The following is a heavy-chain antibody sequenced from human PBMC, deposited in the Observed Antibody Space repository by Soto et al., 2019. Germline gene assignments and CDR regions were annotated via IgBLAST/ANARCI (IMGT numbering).Heavy chain of an antibody. D-gene: IGHD2-21*02. CDR3: TTDCGGDCYWGGDV. V-gene: IGHV3-15*01. Sequence: GGSLRLSCAASGFTFSNAWMSWVRQAPGKGLEWVGRIKSKTDGGTTDYAAPVKGRFTISRDDSKSTLYLQMNSLKTEDTAVYYCTTDCGGDCYWGGDVWGQGTTVTVSS. CDR1: GFTFSNAW. CDR2: IKSKTDGGTT. J-gene: IGHJ6*02.